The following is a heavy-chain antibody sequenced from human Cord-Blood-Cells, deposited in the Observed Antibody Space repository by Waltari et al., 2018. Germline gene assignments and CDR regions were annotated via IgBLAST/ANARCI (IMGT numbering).Heavy chain of an antibody. CDR3: ASPHCSGGSCYDY. CDR2: IYYSGST. Sequence: QLQLQESGPGLVKPSETLSLTCTVSGGSISSSSYYWGWIRQPPRKGLEWIGSIYYSGSTYYNPSLKSRVTISVDTSKNQFSLKLSSVTAADTAVYYCASPHCSGGSCYDYWGQGTLVTVSS. V-gene: IGHV4-39*01. CDR1: GGSISSSSYY. D-gene: IGHD2-15*01. J-gene: IGHJ4*02.